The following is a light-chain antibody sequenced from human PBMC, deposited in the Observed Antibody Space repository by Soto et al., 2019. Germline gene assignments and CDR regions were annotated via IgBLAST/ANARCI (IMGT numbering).Light chain of an antibody. CDR3: QQCYNWPQWT. CDR2: DAS. V-gene: IGKV3-11*01. CDR1: QSISTN. Sequence: TQSPATLSVSPGERVSLSCRASQSISTNLAWYQQKPGQAPRLLIYDASNRATGIPARFSGSGSGTDFTLTISSLEPEDFALYYCQQCYNWPQWTFGQGTKVEIK. J-gene: IGKJ1*01.